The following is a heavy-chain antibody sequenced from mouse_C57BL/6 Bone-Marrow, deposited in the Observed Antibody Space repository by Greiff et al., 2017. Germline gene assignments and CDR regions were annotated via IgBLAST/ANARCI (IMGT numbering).Heavy chain of an antibody. D-gene: IGHD3-2*02. CDR2: IYPRSGNT. CDR3: ARQLRLRRKGDMDY. J-gene: IGHJ4*01. V-gene: IGHV1-81*01. CDR1: GYTFTSYG. Sequence: QVQLQQSGAELARPGASVKLSCKASGYTFTSYGMSWVKQRTGQGLEWIGEIYPRSGNTYYNEKFKGKATLTADKSSRTAYMELRSLTSEDSAVYVCARQLRLRRKGDMDYWGQGTSVPVSS.